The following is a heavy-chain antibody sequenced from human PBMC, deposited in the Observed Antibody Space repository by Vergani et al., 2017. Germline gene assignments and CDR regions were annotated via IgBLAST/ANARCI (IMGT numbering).Heavy chain of an antibody. CDR2: ISGSGGST. D-gene: IGHD6-19*01. V-gene: IGHV3-23*01. Sequence: EVQLLESGGGLVQPGGSLRLSCAASGFTFSSYAMSWVRQAPGKGLEWVSAISGSGGSTYYADSVKGRFTISRDNSKNTLYLQMNSLRAEDTAVYYCAKETVETKCSSGWSAGWVRYLQHWGQGTLVTVSS. J-gene: IGHJ1*01. CDR1: GFTFSSYA. CDR3: AKETVETKCSSGWSAGWVRYLQH.